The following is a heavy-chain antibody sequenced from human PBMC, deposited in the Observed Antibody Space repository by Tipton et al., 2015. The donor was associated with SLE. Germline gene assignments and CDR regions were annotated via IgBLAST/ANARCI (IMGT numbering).Heavy chain of an antibody. D-gene: IGHD4-11*01. Sequence: TLSLTCTVSGGSVSSHYWSWIRQPPGKGLEWIGYSYYSGRTSYNPSLKSRVTISVDTSKNQFSLNRRSVTAADTAVYYCAREFLNPVTTVHYYFDLWGRGTLVTVSS. CDR3: AREFLNPVTTVHYYFDL. V-gene: IGHV4-59*02. CDR1: GGSVSSHY. CDR2: SYYSGRT. J-gene: IGHJ2*01.